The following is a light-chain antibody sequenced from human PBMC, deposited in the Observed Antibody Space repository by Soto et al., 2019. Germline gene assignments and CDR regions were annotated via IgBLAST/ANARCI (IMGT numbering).Light chain of an antibody. Sequence: AIRMTQSPSSLSASTGDRVTITCRASQGISSYLAWYQQKPGKAPKPLIYAASTLQSGVPSRFSVSGSGTDFTLTISCLQSEDFATYYCQQYYSYPRTFGQGTKVDIK. CDR2: AAS. CDR1: QGISSY. CDR3: QQYYSYPRT. J-gene: IGKJ1*01. V-gene: IGKV1-8*01.